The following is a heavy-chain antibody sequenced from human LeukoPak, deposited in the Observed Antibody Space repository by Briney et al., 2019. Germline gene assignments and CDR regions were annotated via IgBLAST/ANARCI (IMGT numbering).Heavy chain of an antibody. Sequence: GGSLRLSCVGSGFTSIAYALTWARQAPGKGLEWVSGISGGGVTTYYADSMKGRFTISRDNSKNTLYLQMNSLRADDTAIYYCARNQQLGGHSYYYYGMDVWGQGTTVTVSS. CDR2: ISGGGVTT. J-gene: IGHJ6*02. V-gene: IGHV3-23*01. CDR3: ARNQQLGGHSYYYYGMDV. CDR1: GFTSIAYA. D-gene: IGHD3-16*01.